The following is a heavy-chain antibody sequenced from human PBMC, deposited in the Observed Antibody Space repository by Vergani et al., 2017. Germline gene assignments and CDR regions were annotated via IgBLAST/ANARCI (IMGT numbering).Heavy chain of an antibody. Sequence: EVQLVESGGGLVQPGGSLRLSCAASGFTFSSYEMNWVRQAPGKGLEWVSYISSSGSTIYYADSVKGRFTISRDNAKNTLYLQMNSLRAEDTAVYYCAKDAFAGYSSGWYKSNWFDPWGQGTLVTVSS. V-gene: IGHV3-48*03. CDR1: GFTFSSYE. J-gene: IGHJ5*02. CDR2: ISSSGSTI. CDR3: AKDAFAGYSSGWYKSNWFDP. D-gene: IGHD6-19*01.